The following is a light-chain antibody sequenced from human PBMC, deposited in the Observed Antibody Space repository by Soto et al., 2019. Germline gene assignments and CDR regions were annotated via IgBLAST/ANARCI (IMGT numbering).Light chain of an antibody. Sequence: QSVLTQPPSVSAAPGQKVTISCSGSSSNIGNSYVSWYQQLPGTAPKLLIYENNKRPSGIPDRFSGSKSGTSATLDITGLQTGDEADYYCGTWDSSLSVWVFGGGTKLTVL. CDR2: ENN. CDR3: GTWDSSLSVWV. J-gene: IGLJ3*02. CDR1: SSNIGNSY. V-gene: IGLV1-51*02.